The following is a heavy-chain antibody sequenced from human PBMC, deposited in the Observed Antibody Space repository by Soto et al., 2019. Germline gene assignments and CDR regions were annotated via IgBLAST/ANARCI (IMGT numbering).Heavy chain of an antibody. Sequence: PSETLSLTCTVSGGSISSSSYYWGWIRKPPGKGLEWIGSIYYSGSTYYNPSLKSRVTISVDTSKNQFSLKLSSVTAADTAVYYCATYYIVVVVAATPGAFDIWGQGTMVTVSS. D-gene: IGHD2-15*01. CDR3: ATYYIVVVVAATPGAFDI. J-gene: IGHJ3*02. V-gene: IGHV4-39*01. CDR2: IYYSGST. CDR1: GGSISSSSYY.